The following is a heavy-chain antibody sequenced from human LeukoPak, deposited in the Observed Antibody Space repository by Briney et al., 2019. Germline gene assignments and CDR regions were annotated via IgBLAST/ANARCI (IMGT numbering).Heavy chain of an antibody. D-gene: IGHD3-3*01. V-gene: IGHV3-23*01. CDR2: ISGSGSST. Sequence: GGSLRLSCAASGFTFSSYAMSWVRQAPGKGLEWVSAISGSGSSTYYADSVKGRFTISRDNSKNTLYLQMNSLRAEDTAVYYCAARPTPKSQYDFWSGYLDWGQGTLVTVSS. J-gene: IGHJ4*02. CDR1: GFTFSSYA. CDR3: AARPTPKSQYDFWSGYLD.